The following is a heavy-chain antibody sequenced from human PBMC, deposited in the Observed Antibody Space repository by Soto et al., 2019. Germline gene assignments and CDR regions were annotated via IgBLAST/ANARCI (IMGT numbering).Heavy chain of an antibody. CDR1: GGSISSSSYY. V-gene: IGHV4-39*01. Sequence: QLQLQESGPGLVKPSETLSLTCTVSGGSISSSSYYWGWIRQPPGKGLEWIGSIYYSGSTYYNPSLKSRVTISVDTSKNQFSLKLSSVTAADTAVYYCARHQLGTVNPPFDYWGQGTLVTVSS. D-gene: IGHD4-17*01. CDR2: IYYSGST. J-gene: IGHJ4*02. CDR3: ARHQLGTVNPPFDY.